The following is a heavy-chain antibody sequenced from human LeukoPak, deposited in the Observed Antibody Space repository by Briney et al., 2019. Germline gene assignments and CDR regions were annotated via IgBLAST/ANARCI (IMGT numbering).Heavy chain of an antibody. Sequence: SQTLSLTCTVSGVSISSYYWSWIRQPAGKGLEWIGRIYTSGSTNYNSSLKSRVTMSVDTSKNQFSLNLSSVTAADTAAYYCARRVGSLTMMPWGQGTLVTVSS. CDR2: IYTSGST. CDR1: GVSISSYY. CDR3: ARRVGSLTMMP. D-gene: IGHD3-22*01. J-gene: IGHJ1*01. V-gene: IGHV4-4*07.